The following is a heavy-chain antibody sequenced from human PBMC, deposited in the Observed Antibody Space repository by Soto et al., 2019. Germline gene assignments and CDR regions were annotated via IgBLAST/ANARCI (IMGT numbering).Heavy chain of an antibody. CDR2: ISYDGSNK. CDR1: GFTFSSYG. D-gene: IGHD1-26*01. CDR3: AKDGSAQGYYYGMDV. Sequence: GGSLRLSCAASGFTFSSYGMHWVRQAPGKGLEWVAVISYDGSNKYYADSVKGRFTISRDNSKNTLYLQMNSLRAEDTAVYYCAKDGSAQGYYYGMDVWGQGTTVTVSS. J-gene: IGHJ6*02. V-gene: IGHV3-30*18.